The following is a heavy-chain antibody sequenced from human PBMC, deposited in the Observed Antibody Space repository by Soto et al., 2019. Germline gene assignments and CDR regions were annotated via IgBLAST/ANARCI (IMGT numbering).Heavy chain of an antibody. CDR2: ISNDGSAQ. CDR1: GFTFSSHG. J-gene: IGHJ4*02. CDR3: AREDGGSYFDY. Sequence: QVQLVDSGGGVVQPEKSLTLSCAASGFTFSSHGMHWVRQAPGKGPEWVAVISNDGSAQYYADSVKGRFTISRDNSKNTVSLQMNSLRTDDTAVYYCAREDGGSYFDYWGQGTLVTVSS. V-gene: IGHV3-30*03. D-gene: IGHD3-16*01.